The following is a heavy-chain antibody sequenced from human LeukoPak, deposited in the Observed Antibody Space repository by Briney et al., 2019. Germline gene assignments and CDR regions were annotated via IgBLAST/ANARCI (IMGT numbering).Heavy chain of an antibody. V-gene: IGHV1-18*01. J-gene: IGHJ4*02. CDR1: GYTFTSYG. D-gene: IGHD1-14*01. Sequence: EASVKVSCKASGYTFTSYGISWVRQAPGQGLEWMGWISTYNGNTNYAQKLQGRVTMTTDTSTSTAYMELRSLRPDDTAVYYCARGTSHPWYFDYWGQGTLVTVSS. CDR3: ARGTSHPWYFDY. CDR2: ISTYNGNT.